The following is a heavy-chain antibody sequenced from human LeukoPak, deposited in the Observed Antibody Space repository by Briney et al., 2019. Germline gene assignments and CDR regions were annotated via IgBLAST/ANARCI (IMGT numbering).Heavy chain of an antibody. D-gene: IGHD6-19*01. J-gene: IGHJ4*02. Sequence: GGSLRLSCAASGLTFDDYAMHWVRQAPGKGLEWVSGISWNSGSIGYADSVKGRFTISRDNAKNSLYLQMNSLRAEDTALYYCAKDHSSGWFYFDYWGQGTLVTVSS. CDR3: AKDHSSGWFYFDY. CDR1: GLTFDDYA. CDR2: ISWNSGSI. V-gene: IGHV3-9*01.